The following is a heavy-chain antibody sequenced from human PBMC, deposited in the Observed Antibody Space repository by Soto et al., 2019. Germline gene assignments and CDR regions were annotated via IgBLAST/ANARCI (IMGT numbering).Heavy chain of an antibody. D-gene: IGHD3-3*01. CDR2: IRGSGGST. Sequence: GGSLRLSCAASGFTFSSYAMSWVRQAPGKGLEWVSAIRGSGGSTYYADSVKGRFPISRDNSKNTLYLQMNSLRAEDTAVYYCAKIGPTYDFWSGYYDNWFDPWGQGTLVTAPQ. CDR1: GFTFSSYA. V-gene: IGHV3-23*01. J-gene: IGHJ5*02. CDR3: AKIGPTYDFWSGYYDNWFDP.